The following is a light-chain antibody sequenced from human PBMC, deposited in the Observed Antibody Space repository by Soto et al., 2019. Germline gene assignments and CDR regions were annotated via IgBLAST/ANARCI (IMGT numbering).Light chain of an antibody. CDR1: QSISSW. Sequence: DIQMTQFPSTLSASVGDRVIITGRASQSISSWLAWYQQKPGKAPKVLIYDAYNLESGVPSRFSGSGSGTEFTLTISSLQPDDFATYYCQQYNSYATFGQGTKVDIK. CDR3: QQYNSYAT. V-gene: IGKV1-5*01. CDR2: DAY. J-gene: IGKJ1*01.